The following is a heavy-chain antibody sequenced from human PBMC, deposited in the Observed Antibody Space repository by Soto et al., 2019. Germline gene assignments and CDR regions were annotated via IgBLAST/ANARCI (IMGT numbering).Heavy chain of an antibody. V-gene: IGHV4-34*01. D-gene: IGHD3-10*01. CDR3: ATSLWFGTQPEL. CDR1: GGYFNDNY. J-gene: IGHJ1*01. CDR2: ISRSGTT. Sequence: QVQLQQWGAGLLKPSETLSLSCAVYGGYFNDNYYTWFRQPPGKRPEWIGEISRSGTTKYVPSLKSRATFSFDPSNNQVSLTVNSVTATDTAVYYWATSLWFGTQPELWGQGALVTVSS.